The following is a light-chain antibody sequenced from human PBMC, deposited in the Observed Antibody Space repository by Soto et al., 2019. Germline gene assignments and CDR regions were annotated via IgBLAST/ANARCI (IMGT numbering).Light chain of an antibody. Sequence: SYELTQPPSVSVAPGKTARITCGGNNIGSKSVHWYQQKPGQAHVLVIYYDSDRPSGIPERFSGSNSGNTATLTISRVEAGDEADYYCQVWDSSSDHNVFGSGTQLTVL. J-gene: IGLJ6*01. CDR3: QVWDSSSDHNV. CDR2: YDS. V-gene: IGLV3-21*04. CDR1: NIGSKS.